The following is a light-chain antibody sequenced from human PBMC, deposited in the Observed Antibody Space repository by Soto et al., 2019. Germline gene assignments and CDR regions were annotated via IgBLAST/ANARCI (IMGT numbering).Light chain of an antibody. CDR1: QSISSY. J-gene: IGKJ1*01. CDR2: AAS. CDR3: QQSYSTRWT. V-gene: IGKV1-39*01. Sequence: DVQMTPSPSSLSASVGDRVTITCRASQSISSYLNWYQQKPGKAPKLLIYAASSLQSGVPLRFSGSGSGTDLNLTISSLQPEDFATYYCQQSYSTRWTVGQGTKVEIK.